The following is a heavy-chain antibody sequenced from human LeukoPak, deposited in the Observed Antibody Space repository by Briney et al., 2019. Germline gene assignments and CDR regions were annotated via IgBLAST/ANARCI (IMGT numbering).Heavy chain of an antibody. Sequence: SETLSLTCTVSGGSITSSNLYWGWIRQPPGKGLEWIGSIFYTGNTYYQPSLRGRLSISLDTSKNLFSLRLNSVTAADTAVYYCARNYYDSSGYYIDQFYFDSWGQGTLVTVSS. V-gene: IGHV4-39*07. CDR3: ARNYYDSSGYYIDQFYFDS. J-gene: IGHJ4*02. CDR2: IFYTGNT. D-gene: IGHD3-22*01. CDR1: GGSITSSNLY.